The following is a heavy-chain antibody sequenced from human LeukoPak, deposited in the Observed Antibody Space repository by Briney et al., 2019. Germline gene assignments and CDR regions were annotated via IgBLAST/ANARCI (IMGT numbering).Heavy chain of an antibody. Sequence: SETLSLTCAVSGYSISSGYYWGWIRKPPGKGLEWIGSIHHSGRTYSNPSLKSRVTISVDTSENQFSLKLSSVTAADTAVYYCARLVYNGSGIYHHFDYWGQGTLVTVSS. CDR2: IHHSGRT. V-gene: IGHV4-38-2*01. CDR1: GYSISSGYY. J-gene: IGHJ4*02. CDR3: ARLVYNGSGIYHHFDY. D-gene: IGHD3-10*01.